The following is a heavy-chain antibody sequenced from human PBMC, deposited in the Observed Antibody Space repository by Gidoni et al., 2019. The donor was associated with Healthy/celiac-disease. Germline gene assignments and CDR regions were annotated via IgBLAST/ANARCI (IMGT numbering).Heavy chain of an antibody. D-gene: IGHD3-16*01. CDR3: AGDRGGRGFFDY. V-gene: IGHV3-30-3*01. Sequence: GRSLRLSCAASGFTFSSYAMHWVRQAPGKGLEWVAVISYDGSNKYYADSVKGRFTISRDNSKKTLYLQMNSLRAEDTAVYYCAGDRGGRGFFDYWGQGTLVTVSS. J-gene: IGHJ4*02. CDR2: ISYDGSNK. CDR1: GFTFSSYA.